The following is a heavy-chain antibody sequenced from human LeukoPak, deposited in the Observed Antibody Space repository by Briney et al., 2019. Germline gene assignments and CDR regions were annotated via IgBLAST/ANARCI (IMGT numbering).Heavy chain of an antibody. CDR3: AKSLNEYYCDSSGYLDY. J-gene: IGHJ4*02. CDR2: ISGSGGST. CDR1: GFTFSSYA. D-gene: IGHD3-22*01. V-gene: IGHV3-23*01. Sequence: GGSLRLSCAASGFTFSSYAMSWVRQAPGKGLEWVSAISGSGGSTYYADSVKGRFTISRDNSKNTLYLQMNSLRAEDTAVYYCAKSLNEYYCDSSGYLDYWGQGTLVTVSS.